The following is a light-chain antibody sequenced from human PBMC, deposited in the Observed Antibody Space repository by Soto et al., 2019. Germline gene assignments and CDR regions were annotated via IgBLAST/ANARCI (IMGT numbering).Light chain of an antibody. CDR1: QSVNDW. CDR2: KAS. Sequence: DIQMTQSPSTLSASVGDRVTLTCRASQSVNDWLAWYQQKPGKAPKLLIYKASYLESGVPSRFSGSGSGTDFTLTISSLQPDDFAPYYCQQYNTFSPYTFGQGTKLEIK. V-gene: IGKV1-5*03. CDR3: QQYNTFSPYT. J-gene: IGKJ2*01.